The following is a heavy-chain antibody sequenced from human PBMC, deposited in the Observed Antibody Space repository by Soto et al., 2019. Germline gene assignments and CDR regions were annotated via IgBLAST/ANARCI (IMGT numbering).Heavy chain of an antibody. J-gene: IGHJ4*02. V-gene: IGHV6-1*01. D-gene: IGHD3-3*01. CDR1: GDSVSGNSAA. CDR2: TYYRSKWYN. Sequence: SQTLSLTCAISGDSVSGNSAAWNWIRQSPSRGLEWLGRTYYRSKWYNDYAVSVKSRITVTPDTSKNQLSLHLNSVTPEDTAVYYCAREFPYYDFWSGYHFDYWGQGTLVTVSS. CDR3: AREFPYYDFWSGYHFDY.